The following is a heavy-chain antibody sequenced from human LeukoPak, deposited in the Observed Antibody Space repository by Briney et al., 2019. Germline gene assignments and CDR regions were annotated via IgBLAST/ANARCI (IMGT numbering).Heavy chain of an antibody. D-gene: IGHD7-27*01. Sequence: PGGSLRLSCAASRFTFSSYAMSWVRQAPGTGLVWVSRINSDGSSTSYADSVKGRFTISRDNAKNTLYLQMNSLRAEDTAVYYCARGSLWGSFDYWGQGTLVTVSS. CDR1: RFTFSSYA. J-gene: IGHJ4*02. CDR2: INSDGSST. V-gene: IGHV3-74*01. CDR3: ARGSLWGSFDY.